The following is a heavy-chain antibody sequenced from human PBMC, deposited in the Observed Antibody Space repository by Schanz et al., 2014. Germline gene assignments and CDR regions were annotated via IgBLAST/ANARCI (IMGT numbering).Heavy chain of an antibody. CDR1: GGSVNSGVYY. J-gene: IGHJ4*01. CDR3: ARVRVGDGYLFEY. CDR2: IYYSGNT. V-gene: IGHV4-31*03. D-gene: IGHD1-26*01. Sequence: QVQLQESGPGLVKPSQTLSLTCTVSGGSVNSGVYYWNWIRQHPGKGLEWIGYIYYSGNTYYNPSLRGRVSISLDTSKNQSSLQLGTRSAAEAAVYYCARVRVGDGYLFEYWGQGTLVIVSS.